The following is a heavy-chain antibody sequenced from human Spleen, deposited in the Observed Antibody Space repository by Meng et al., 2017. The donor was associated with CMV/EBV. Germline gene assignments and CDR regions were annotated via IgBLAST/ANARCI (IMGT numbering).Heavy chain of an antibody. CDR1: GGTFSSYA. Sequence: ASVKVSCKASGGTFSSYAISWVRQAPGQGLEWMGWINPNSGGTNYAQKFQGRVTMTRDTSISTAYMELSRLRSDDTAVYYCARDGPRVYYYYGMDVWGQGTTVTVSS. V-gene: IGHV1-2*02. CDR2: INPNSGGT. D-gene: IGHD3/OR15-3a*01. CDR3: ARDGPRVYYYYGMDV. J-gene: IGHJ6*02.